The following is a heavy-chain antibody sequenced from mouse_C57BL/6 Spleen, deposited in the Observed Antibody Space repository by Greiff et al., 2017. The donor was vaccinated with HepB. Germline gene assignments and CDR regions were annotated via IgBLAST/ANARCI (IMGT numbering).Heavy chain of an antibody. CDR2: IDPETGGT. J-gene: IGHJ3*01. CDR1: GYTFTDYE. V-gene: IGHV1-15*01. CDR3: TREVHYYGSLY. D-gene: IGHD1-1*01. Sequence: QVQLQQSGAELVRPGASVTLSCKASGYTFTDYEMHWVKQTPVHGLEWIGAIDPETGGTAYNQKFKGKAILTADKSSSTAYMELRSLTSEDSAVYYCTREVHYYGSLYWGQGTLVTVSA.